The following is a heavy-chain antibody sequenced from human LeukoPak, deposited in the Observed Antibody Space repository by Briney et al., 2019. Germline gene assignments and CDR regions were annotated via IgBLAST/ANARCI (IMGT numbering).Heavy chain of an antibody. D-gene: IGHD3-3*01. CDR1: GFTFSSFG. Sequence: GGSLRLSCAASGFTFSSFGMDWVRQAPGKGLEWVALISHHGSDQYYADSVKGRFTISRDNSKNTLYLQMNSLRAEDTAVYYCARNFGVVYNFDYWGQGTLVTVSS. V-gene: IGHV3-30*03. J-gene: IGHJ4*02. CDR2: ISHHGSDQ. CDR3: ARNFGVVYNFDY.